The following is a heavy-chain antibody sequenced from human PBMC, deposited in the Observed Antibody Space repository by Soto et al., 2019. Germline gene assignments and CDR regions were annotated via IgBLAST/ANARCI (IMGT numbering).Heavy chain of an antibody. Sequence: EVQLVESGGGLVQPGGSLRLSCAASGFTFSSYSMNWVRQAPGKGLEWVSYISSSSSTIYYADSVKGRFTISRDNARNSRYLQMNSLRAEDTAVYYCARDDQLLLGTRYYFDYWGQGTLVTVSS. V-gene: IGHV3-48*01. CDR1: GFTFSSYS. J-gene: IGHJ4*02. CDR3: ARDDQLLLGTRYYFDY. D-gene: IGHD2-2*01. CDR2: ISSSSSTI.